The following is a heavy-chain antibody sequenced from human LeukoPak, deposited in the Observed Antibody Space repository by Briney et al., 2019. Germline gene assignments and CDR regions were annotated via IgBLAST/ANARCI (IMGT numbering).Heavy chain of an antibody. Sequence: ASVKVSCKVSGYTLTELSMHWVRQAPGKGLEWMGGFDPEDGETIYAQKFQGRVTMTEDTSTDTAYMELSSLRSEDTAVYYCAREQREGSSSWPPTTDYWGQGTLVTVSS. V-gene: IGHV1-24*01. D-gene: IGHD6-13*01. CDR3: AREQREGSSSWPPTTDY. CDR2: FDPEDGET. CDR1: GYTLTELS. J-gene: IGHJ4*02.